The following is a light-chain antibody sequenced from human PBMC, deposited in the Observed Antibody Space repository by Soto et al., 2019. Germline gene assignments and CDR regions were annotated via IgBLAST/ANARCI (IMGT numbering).Light chain of an antibody. Sequence: EIVMTQSPATLSVSPGERATLSCRASQSVSSNLAWYQQKPGQAPRLLIYGASTRATGIPARFSGSGSGTEFNLTISSLQSEDFPVYYCQQYNNWCLTFGGGTKVQIK. J-gene: IGKJ4*01. CDR2: GAS. V-gene: IGKV3-15*01. CDR3: QQYNNWCLT. CDR1: QSVSSN.